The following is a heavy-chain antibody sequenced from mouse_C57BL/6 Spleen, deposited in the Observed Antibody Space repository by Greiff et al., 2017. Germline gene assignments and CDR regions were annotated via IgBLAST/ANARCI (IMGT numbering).Heavy chain of an antibody. J-gene: IGHJ4*01. Sequence: QVQLQQSGPELVKPGASVKLSCKASGYTFTSYGIHWVKQRPGQGLEWIGWIYPRDGSTKYNEKFKGKATLTVDTSTSTAYMELHSLTSEDSAVYFCARYYYCNLDAMDYWGQGTSVTVSS. D-gene: IGHD2-1*01. CDR2: IYPRDGST. CDR3: ARYYYCNLDAMDY. V-gene: IGHV1-85*01. CDR1: GYTFTSYG.